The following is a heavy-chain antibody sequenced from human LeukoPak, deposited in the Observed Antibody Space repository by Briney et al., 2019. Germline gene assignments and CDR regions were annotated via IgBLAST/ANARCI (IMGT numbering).Heavy chain of an antibody. CDR3: AKGVSQPNYYFHY. V-gene: IGHV3-23*01. CDR1: GFTFSSSA. J-gene: IGHJ4*02. CDR2: ITGSGSNT. D-gene: IGHD2-2*01. Sequence: GGSLRLSCAASGFTFSSSAMRWVRQAPGKGLEWVSSITGSGSNTFYADSVKGRFTISRDNSKNTLFLLMNSLRAEDTAVYFCAKGVSQPNYYFHYWGQGTLVTVSS.